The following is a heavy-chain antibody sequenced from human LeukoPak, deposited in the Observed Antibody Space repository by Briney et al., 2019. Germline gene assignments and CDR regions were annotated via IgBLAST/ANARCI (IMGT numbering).Heavy chain of an antibody. CDR2: ISGSGGST. J-gene: IGHJ3*02. CDR1: GFTFSTYA. Sequence: GGSLRLSCAASGFTFSTYAMSWVRQAPGKGLEWVSAISGSGGSTNYADSVKGRFTISRDNSKNTLYLQMNSLRVEDTAVYYCGPADPNDAFDIWGQGTMVTVSS. V-gene: IGHV3-23*01. D-gene: IGHD2-2*01. CDR3: GPADPNDAFDI.